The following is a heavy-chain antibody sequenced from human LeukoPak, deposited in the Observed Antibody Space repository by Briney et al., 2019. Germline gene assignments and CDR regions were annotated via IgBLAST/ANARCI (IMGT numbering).Heavy chain of an antibody. CDR2: IRSKAYGRTT. CDR1: GFTFGDYV. D-gene: IGHD6-19*01. J-gene: IGHJ4*02. CDR3: TRGSAAVASYYFDY. V-gene: IGHV3-49*03. Sequence: GGSLRLSCTDSGFTFGDYVMSWFRQAPGKGLEWVGFIRSKAYGRTTEYAASVKGRFTIARDDSKSIAYLQMNSLKTEDTAVYYCTRGSAAVASYYFDYWGQGTLVTVSS.